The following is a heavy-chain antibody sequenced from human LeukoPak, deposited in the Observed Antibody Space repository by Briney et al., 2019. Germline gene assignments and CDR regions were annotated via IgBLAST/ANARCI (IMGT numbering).Heavy chain of an antibody. CDR1: GFTFSNYW. D-gene: IGHD1-26*01. V-gene: IGHV3-7*03. Sequence: GGSLRLSCAASGFTFSNYWMSWVRQAPGKGLEGVANIKQDGSDIYYVDSVKGRFTISRDNAKNSLYLQMNRLRAEDTAVYYVSRSGTYLFDFWGQGALLTVSS. CDR3: SRSGTYLFDF. J-gene: IGHJ4*02. CDR2: IKQDGSDI.